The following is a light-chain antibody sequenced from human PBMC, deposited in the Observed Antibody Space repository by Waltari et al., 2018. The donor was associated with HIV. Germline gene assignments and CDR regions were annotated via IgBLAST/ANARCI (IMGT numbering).Light chain of an antibody. CDR1: QSVSSSY. V-gene: IGKV3-20*01. J-gene: IGKJ2*01. CDR3: QQYGSSPQPGGGFKYT. Sequence: EIVLTQSPGTLSLSPGERATLSCRASQSVSSSYLAWYQQKPGQAPRLLIDGASIRATCNPDRFSGSGSVTYFTLTISRLEPEDFAVYYCQQYGSSPQPGGGFKYTFGQGTKLEIK. CDR2: GAS.